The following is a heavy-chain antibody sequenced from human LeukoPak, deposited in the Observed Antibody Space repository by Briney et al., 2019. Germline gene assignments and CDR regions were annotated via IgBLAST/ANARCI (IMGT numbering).Heavy chain of an antibody. J-gene: IGHJ4*02. V-gene: IGHV3-23*01. CDR2: ISGSGSAT. CDR1: GFTFNNYA. Sequence: GGSLRLSCSASGFTFNNYAMSWVRQAPGKGLEWVSGISGSGSATYYGDSVKGRFTISRDNSKNTLFLQMNSLRAEDTAVYFCARGYCTSTSCPWSFDYWGQGTLVTVSS. D-gene: IGHD2-2*01. CDR3: ARGYCTSTSCPWSFDY.